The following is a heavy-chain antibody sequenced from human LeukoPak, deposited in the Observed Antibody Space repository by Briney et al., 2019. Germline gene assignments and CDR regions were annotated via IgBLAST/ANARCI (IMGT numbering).Heavy chain of an antibody. CDR1: GFTFSNYR. CDR3: ARVGMDV. CDR2: IKKDGTEK. J-gene: IGHJ6*02. Sequence: GGSLRLSCAASGFTFSNYRMNWVRQAPGKGLEWVANIKKDGTEKFSVDSVKGRFTISRDNAKNSLYLQMNNLRAEDTAVYYCARVGMDVWGQGTTVTVSS. V-gene: IGHV3-7*04.